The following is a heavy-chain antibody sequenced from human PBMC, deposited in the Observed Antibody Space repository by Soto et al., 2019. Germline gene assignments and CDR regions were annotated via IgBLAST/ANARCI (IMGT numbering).Heavy chain of an antibody. CDR2: ILPMFRKT. J-gene: IGHJ6*02. V-gene: IGHV1-69*06. D-gene: IGHD1-1*01. CDR3: ARVVQLGSNYGMDV. Sequence: QVRLAQSGAEVKSPGSSVRVSCKASGATFSTYGITWVRQAPRQGLEWVGAILPMFRKTNDAQKFQGRVTIIADKSPDTVYLDLSRLRSDDTAIYFCARVVQLGSNYGMDVWGQGTTVVVSS. CDR1: GATFSTYG.